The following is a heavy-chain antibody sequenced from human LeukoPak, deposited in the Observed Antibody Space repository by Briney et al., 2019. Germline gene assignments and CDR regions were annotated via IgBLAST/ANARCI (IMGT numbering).Heavy chain of an antibody. Sequence: GGSLRLSCAASGFTFSDSSMNWVRQAPGKGLEWLSYISSDSGAIYYADSVKGRFTISRDNAKNTLYLQMNSLRAEDTAVYYCAKDSGQQQLVPFWFDPWGQGTLVTVSS. J-gene: IGHJ5*02. V-gene: IGHV3-48*01. CDR3: AKDSGQQQLVPFWFDP. D-gene: IGHD6-13*01. CDR1: GFTFSDSS. CDR2: ISSDSGAI.